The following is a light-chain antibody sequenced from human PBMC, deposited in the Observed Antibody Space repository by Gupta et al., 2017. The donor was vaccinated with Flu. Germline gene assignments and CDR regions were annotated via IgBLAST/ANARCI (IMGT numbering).Light chain of an antibody. J-gene: IGLJ3*02. CDR2: EVS. CDR3: CSYAGSDRLV. V-gene: IGLV2-8*01. Sequence: SITISCTGTSSDVGAYNYVSWYQQHPGKAPKLMIYEVSNRPSGVPDHFSGSKSASTASLTVSGLQAEDEADYYCCSYAGSDRLVFGGGTKLTVL. CDR1: SSDVGAYNY.